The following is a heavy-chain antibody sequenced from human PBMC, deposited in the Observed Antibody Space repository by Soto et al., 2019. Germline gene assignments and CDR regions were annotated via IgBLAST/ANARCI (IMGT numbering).Heavy chain of an antibody. CDR3: AIQDCTNDVWLEAAVTGGGALES. V-gene: IGHV3-74*01. D-gene: IGHD2-8*01. CDR2: ISSDGTTT. Sequence: EVQLVQSGGGLAQPGKSLRLSCAASGFTFRKFWMHWVRQVPGKGPVWVSYISSDGTTTDYADSVKGRFTISRDNAKDTLYLQMDSLRGEGTAVYYCAIQDCTNDVWLEAAVTGGGALESWGQGTLVTVSS. CDR1: GFTFRKFW. J-gene: IGHJ1*01.